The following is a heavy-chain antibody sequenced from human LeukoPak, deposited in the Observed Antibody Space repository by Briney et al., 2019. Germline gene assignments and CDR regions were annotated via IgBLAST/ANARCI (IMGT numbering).Heavy chain of an antibody. CDR1: GDSIGSNY. Sequence: SDTLSLTCTVSGDSIGSNYWSWIRQSAGKGLEWIGRIYPSGSNYNPSLKSRVTISVDKSKNQFSLKLISVTAADTAMYYCAKSSGSYRPWGQGTLVTVSS. V-gene: IGHV4-4*07. D-gene: IGHD1-26*01. J-gene: IGHJ5*02. CDR3: AKSSGSYRP. CDR2: IYPSGS.